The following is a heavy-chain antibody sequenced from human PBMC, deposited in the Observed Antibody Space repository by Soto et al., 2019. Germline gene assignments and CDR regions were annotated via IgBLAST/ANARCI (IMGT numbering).Heavy chain of an antibody. V-gene: IGHV4-59*08. CDR2: IYYSGST. J-gene: IGHJ4*02. CDR3: ARLNYYGSGSVVPDY. Sequence: SETLSLTCTVSGGSISSYYWNWIRQPPGKGLEWIGYIYYSGSTNYNPSLKSRVTISVDTSKNQFSLKLSSVTAADTAVYYCARLNYYGSGSVVPDYWGQGTLVTVSS. D-gene: IGHD3-10*01. CDR1: GGSISSYY.